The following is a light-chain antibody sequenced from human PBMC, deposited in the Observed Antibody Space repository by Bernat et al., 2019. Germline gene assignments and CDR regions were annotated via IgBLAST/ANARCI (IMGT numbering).Light chain of an antibody. J-gene: IGKJ1*01. V-gene: IGKV1-16*02. Sequence: DIQMTQSPTLLSASVGDKVTITCRASQDISISLAWFQQKPGRAPKSLIYSASILQSEFPSKFSGSGYRTDFSLTISSLHPGDSATYYCQQYHVYPPTFGQGTKVEIK. CDR3: QQYHVYPPT. CDR2: SAS. CDR1: QDISIS.